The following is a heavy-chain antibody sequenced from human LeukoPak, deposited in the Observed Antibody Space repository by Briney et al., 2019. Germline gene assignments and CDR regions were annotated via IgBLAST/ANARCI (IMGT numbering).Heavy chain of an antibody. J-gene: IGHJ5*02. CDR2: ISSSSSYI. CDR3: ARDNSAVAGTSPWFDP. V-gene: IGHV3-21*01. Sequence: KPGGSLRLSCAASGFTFSSYSMNWVRQAPGKGLEWVSSISSSSSYIYYADSVKGRFTISRDNAKNSLYLQMNSLRAEDTAVYYCARDNSAVAGTSPWFDPWGQGTLVTVSS. D-gene: IGHD6-19*01. CDR1: GFTFSSYS.